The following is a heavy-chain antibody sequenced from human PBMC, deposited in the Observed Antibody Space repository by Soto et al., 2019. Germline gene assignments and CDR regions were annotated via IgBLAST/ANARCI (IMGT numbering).Heavy chain of an antibody. CDR3: ARGGASSSYMDV. CDR2: ISAYNGYT. CDR1: DYTFTSYG. V-gene: IGHV1-18*01. Sequence: ASVKVSCKASDYTFTSYGITWVRQAPGQGLEWMGWISAYNGYTNYAQKLQGRVTMTTDTPTSTAYMELGSLRSDDTAVYYCARGGASSSYMDVWGKGTTVTVSS. J-gene: IGHJ6*03.